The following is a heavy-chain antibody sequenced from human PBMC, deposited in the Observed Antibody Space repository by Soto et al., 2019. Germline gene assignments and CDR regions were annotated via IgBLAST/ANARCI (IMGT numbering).Heavy chain of an antibody. J-gene: IGHJ6*02. CDR2: IYRSGST. V-gene: IGHV4-30-2*01. Sequence: PSETLSLTCAVSGGSISSGGYSWSWIRQPPGKGLEWIGYIYRSGSTYYNQYLKSRVTISVDRSKNQFYLKLSSLTAADTAVYYCARVRGDYYYGMDVWGQGTTVT. CDR3: ARVRGDYYYGMDV. D-gene: IGHD3-10*01. CDR1: GGSISSGGYS.